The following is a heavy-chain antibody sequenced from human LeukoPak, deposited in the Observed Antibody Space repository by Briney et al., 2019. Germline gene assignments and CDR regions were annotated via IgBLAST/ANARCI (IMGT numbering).Heavy chain of an antibody. D-gene: IGHD5-12*01. CDR1: GGSFSGYY. J-gene: IGHJ6*03. V-gene: IGHV4-34*01. Sequence: KSSETLSLTCAVYGGSFSGYYWSWIRQPPGKGLEWIGEINHSGSTNYNPSLKSRVTISVDTSKNQFSLKLSSVTAADTAVYYCARRKRGYSGYDYYYYYYMDVWGKGTTVTISS. CDR2: INHSGST. CDR3: ARRKRGYSGYDYYYYYYMDV.